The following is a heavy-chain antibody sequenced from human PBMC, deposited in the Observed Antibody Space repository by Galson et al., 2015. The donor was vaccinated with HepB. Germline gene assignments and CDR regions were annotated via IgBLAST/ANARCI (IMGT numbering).Heavy chain of an antibody. Sequence: SLRLCCAASGFTFSKAWMTWIRQAPGKGLQWVGRIKSKADGATTEYAASVKDRFTISRDDSKNKFYLQMNSLKSEDTAVYYCATASVTYFDYWGLGTRVIVSS. CDR1: GFTFSKAW. CDR2: IKSKADGATT. V-gene: IGHV3-15*01. D-gene: IGHD2-21*02. J-gene: IGHJ4*02. CDR3: ATASVTYFDY.